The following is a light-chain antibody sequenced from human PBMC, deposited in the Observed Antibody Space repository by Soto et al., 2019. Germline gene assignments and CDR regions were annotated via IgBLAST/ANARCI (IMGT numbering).Light chain of an antibody. Sequence: EIVLTQSPATLSLSPGEIATLSCTTNQSVDTYFAWYQQKRGLAPMLLIYDASNRAIGIPARFSGRGSETDFTLTISSLQPEDFAIYFCQPRDNWPSTFGRGTRLEI. J-gene: IGKJ5*01. V-gene: IGKV3-11*01. CDR1: QSVDTY. CDR3: QPRDNWPST. CDR2: DAS.